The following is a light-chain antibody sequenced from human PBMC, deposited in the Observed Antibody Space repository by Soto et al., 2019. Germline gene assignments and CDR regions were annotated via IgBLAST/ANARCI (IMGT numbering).Light chain of an antibody. CDR1: SSDVGNYNY. V-gene: IGLV2-14*03. CDR2: DVS. Sequence: QSALTQPASVSGSPGQSITISCTGTSSDVGNYNYVSWYQHHPGTAPKVIIYDVSNRPSGISNRFSGSKSGNTASLTISGLQAEDEADYHCTSYTRSTTLVFGGGTKLTV. CDR3: TSYTRSTTLV. J-gene: IGLJ2*01.